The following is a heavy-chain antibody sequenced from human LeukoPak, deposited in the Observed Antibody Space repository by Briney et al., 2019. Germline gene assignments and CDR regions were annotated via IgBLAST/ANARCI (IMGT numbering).Heavy chain of an antibody. CDR3: ARHSPSRQKVDF. Sequence: SETLSLTCAVSGDSMSSSDSYWAWIRQPPGKGLQWIGSIYYSGTTYYKASLKGRLTISVDTSQNHFSLKLTSVTAADTAVYFCARHSPSRQKVDFWGQGTLVTVSS. V-gene: IGHV4-39*01. CDR2: IYYSGTT. CDR1: GDSMSSSDSY. J-gene: IGHJ4*02. D-gene: IGHD1-1*01.